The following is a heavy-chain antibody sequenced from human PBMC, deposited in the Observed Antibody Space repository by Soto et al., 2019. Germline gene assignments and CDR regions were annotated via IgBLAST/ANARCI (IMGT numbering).Heavy chain of an antibody. D-gene: IGHD3-9*01. V-gene: IGHV3-33*01. CDR1: GFTFSSYG. J-gene: IGHJ4*02. CDR2: IWYDGSNK. Sequence: VGSLRLSCAASGFTFSSYGMHWVRQAPGKGLEWVAVIWYDGSNKYYADSMKGRFTISRDNSKNTLYLQMNSLRAEDTAVYYCARGRYDTPLIYWGQGTLVTVSS. CDR3: ARGRYDTPLIY.